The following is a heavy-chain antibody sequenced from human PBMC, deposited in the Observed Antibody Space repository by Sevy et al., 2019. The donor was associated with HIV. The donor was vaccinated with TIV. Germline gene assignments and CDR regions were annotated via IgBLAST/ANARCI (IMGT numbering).Heavy chain of an antibody. Sequence: GGSLRLSCAASGFTFSSYWMSWVRQAPGKGLEWVANIKQDGSEKYNVDSVKGRFTISRDNAKNSLYLQMNSLRAEDTAVYYCAREGRSTMIVVVTSDAFDIWGQWTMVTVSS. CDR1: GFTFSSYW. D-gene: IGHD3-22*01. J-gene: IGHJ3*02. V-gene: IGHV3-7*03. CDR3: AREGRSTMIVVVTSDAFDI. CDR2: IKQDGSEK.